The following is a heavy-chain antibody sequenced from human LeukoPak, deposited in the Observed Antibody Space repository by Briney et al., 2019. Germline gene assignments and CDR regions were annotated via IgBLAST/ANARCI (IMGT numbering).Heavy chain of an antibody. CDR3: ARSDWFDP. V-gene: IGHV3-74*01. D-gene: IGHD3-3*01. J-gene: IGHJ5*02. CDR1: VFIFGNAW. CDR2: IKGDGSVT. Sequence: GGSLRLSCAASVFIFGNAWMHWVRQAPGKGLVWVSRIKGDGSVTVYADSVKGRFTISRDNAKNTLYLQMNSLRVEDTAVYYCARSDWFDPWGQGTLVTVSS.